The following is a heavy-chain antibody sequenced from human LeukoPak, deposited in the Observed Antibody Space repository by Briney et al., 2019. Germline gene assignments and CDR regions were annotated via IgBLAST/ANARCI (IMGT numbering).Heavy chain of an antibody. V-gene: IGHV3-30*03. CDR1: GSTFSKYS. D-gene: IGHD3-16*01. J-gene: IGHJ4*02. Sequence: GGSLRLSCAASGSTFSKYSVHWVRQTPGKGLEGVAVISYDGRNKYYAESVKGRFTISRDNSKTTLSLQMNSLRSEDTAMYYCLSLGADPPARGQGPLVTVSS. CDR3: LSLGADPPA. CDR2: ISYDGRNK.